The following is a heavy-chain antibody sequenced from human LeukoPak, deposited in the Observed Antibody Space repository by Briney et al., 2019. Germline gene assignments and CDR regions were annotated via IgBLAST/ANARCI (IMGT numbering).Heavy chain of an antibody. J-gene: IGHJ6*02. Sequence: SETLSLTCTVSGGSISSYYWSWIRQPPGKGLEWIGYIYYSGNTTYNPSLKSRVTISVDTSKNQLSLKLSSVTAADTAMYYCARGLYYHGTGRDKVVHYYYYVMDVWGQGTTVTVSS. CDR1: GGSISSYY. CDR3: ARGLYYHGTGRDKVVHYYYYVMDV. V-gene: IGHV4-59*01. D-gene: IGHD3-10*01. CDR2: IYYSGNT.